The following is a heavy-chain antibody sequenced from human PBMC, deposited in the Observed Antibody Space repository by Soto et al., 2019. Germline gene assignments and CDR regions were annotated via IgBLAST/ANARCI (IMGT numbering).Heavy chain of an antibody. D-gene: IGHD2-15*01. Sequence: QVQLVQSGAEVKKPGASVKISCKTSGYTFAMHYIHWVRQAPGQGLEWMGMINPSDGSTSYVQKFQGRVTMIREASTTTVFLNISRLTSHDTAVFYCAREDGGGGRRHDFWGQGTLVTVSS. J-gene: IGHJ4*02. CDR3: AREDGGGGRRHDF. CDR2: INPSDGST. V-gene: IGHV1-46*01. CDR1: GYTFAMHY.